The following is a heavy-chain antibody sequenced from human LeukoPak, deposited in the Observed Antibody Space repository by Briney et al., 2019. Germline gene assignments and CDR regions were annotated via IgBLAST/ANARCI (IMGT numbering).Heavy chain of an antibody. J-gene: IGHJ3*02. Sequence: GGSLRLSCAASGFIVSSNYMSWVRQAPGKGLEWVSVIYSGGSTYHADSVKGRFTISRDNSKNTLYLQMNSLRAEDTAVYYCARDCSGGSCYPTRDAFDIWGQGTMVTVSS. CDR3: ARDCSGGSCYPTRDAFDI. CDR2: IYSGGST. V-gene: IGHV3-66*01. D-gene: IGHD2-15*01. CDR1: GFIVSSNY.